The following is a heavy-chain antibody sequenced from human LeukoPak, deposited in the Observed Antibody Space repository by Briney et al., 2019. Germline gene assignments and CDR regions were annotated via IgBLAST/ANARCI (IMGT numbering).Heavy chain of an antibody. CDR1: GFPFSIYW. CDR2: IKPDGSEK. D-gene: IGHD3-10*01. Sequence: PGGALRLSCAASGFPFSIYWMTWVRQAPGKGREWVATIKPDGSEKYYVDSAKGRFTISRENAKNSLYLQMNSLRAEDTAVYYCVRGSSGTVVRGVSWAWFDPWGQGTLVSVSS. V-gene: IGHV3-7*05. J-gene: IGHJ5*02. CDR3: VRGSSGTVVRGVSWAWFDP.